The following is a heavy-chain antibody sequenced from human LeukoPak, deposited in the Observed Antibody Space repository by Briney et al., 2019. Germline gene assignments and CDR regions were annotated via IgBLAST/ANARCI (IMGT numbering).Heavy chain of an antibody. CDR3: ARDPTGWYYDRPFDY. V-gene: IGHV7-4-1*02. D-gene: IGHD3-22*01. J-gene: IGHJ4*02. CDR2: INTNTGNP. Sequence: ASVKVSCKASGYTFTSYAMNWVRQAPGQGLEWMGWINTNTGNPTYAQGFTGRFVFSLDTSVSTAYLQISSLKAEDTAVYYCARDPTGWYYDRPFDYWGQGTLVTVSS. CDR1: GYTFTSYA.